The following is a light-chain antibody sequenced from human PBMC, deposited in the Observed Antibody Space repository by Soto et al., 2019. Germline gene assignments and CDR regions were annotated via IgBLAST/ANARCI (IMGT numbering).Light chain of an antibody. V-gene: IGKV1-5*01. CDR2: DAS. CDR1: ESIGTR. Sequence: DIPMTQSPSTLSASVGDSVTISCRASESIGTRLAWYQQKPGKAPKLLISDASTLESGAPSRLSGSGSGTEFTITISSLQPDDFATYFCQQYESYERTFGPGTKLDIK. J-gene: IGKJ1*01. CDR3: QQYESYERT.